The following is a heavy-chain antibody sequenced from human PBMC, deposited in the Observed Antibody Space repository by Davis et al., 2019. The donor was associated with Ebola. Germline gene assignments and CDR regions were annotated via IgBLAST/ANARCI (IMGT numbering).Heavy chain of an antibody. CDR1: GFNFNNYA. CDR2: ISFDGGSK. J-gene: IGHJ4*02. D-gene: IGHD2-8*01. Sequence: GESLKISCAASGFNFNNYAMHWVRQAPGMGLEWVALISFDGGSKYYADSVKGRFTMSRDNGKNSVYLQMSSLRDEDTAVYYCARGGCGNGVCTRDFDYWGQGTLVTVSS. V-gene: IGHV3-30-3*01. CDR3: ARGGCGNGVCTRDFDY.